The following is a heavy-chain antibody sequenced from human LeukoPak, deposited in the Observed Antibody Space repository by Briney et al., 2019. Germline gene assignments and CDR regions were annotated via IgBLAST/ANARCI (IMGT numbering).Heavy chain of an antibody. CDR3: AADPGMLTSYFEY. CDR1: GFTFRSTA. D-gene: IGHD3-16*01. CDR2: IVVGSGNT. J-gene: IGHJ4*02. Sequence: ASVKVSCKASGFTFRSTAMQWVRQARGQPLEWIGWIVVGSGNTNYAQNFQERVTITRDMSTSTAYMELSSLRSEDTAVYYCAADPGMLTSYFEYSGQGTLVTVSS. V-gene: IGHV1-58*02.